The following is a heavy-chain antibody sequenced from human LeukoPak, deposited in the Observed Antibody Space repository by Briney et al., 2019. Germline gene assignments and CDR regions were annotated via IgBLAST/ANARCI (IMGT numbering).Heavy chain of an antibody. D-gene: IGHD3-10*01. J-gene: IGHJ4*02. CDR3: TTNPPNDHDGSGSPDY. Sequence: RGSLRLSCAASGFTSSNAWMNWVRQAPGKGLEWVGRIKSKTDGGTTDYAAPVKGRFTVSRDDSKNTLYLQMNSLKTEDTAVYYCTTNPPNDHDGSGSPDYWGQGTLVTVSS. V-gene: IGHV3-15*07. CDR2: IKSKTDGGTT. CDR1: GFTSSNAW.